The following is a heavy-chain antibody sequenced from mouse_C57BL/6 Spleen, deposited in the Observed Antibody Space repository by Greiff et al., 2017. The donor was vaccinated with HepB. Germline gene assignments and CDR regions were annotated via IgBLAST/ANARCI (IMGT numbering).Heavy chain of an antibody. CDR2: IYPGDGDT. CDR1: GYAFSSSW. D-gene: IGHD4-1*01. Sequence: QVQLKQSGPELVKPGASVKISCKASGYAFSSSWLNWVKQRPGKGLEWIGRIYPGDGDTNYNGKFKGKATLTADKSSSTAYMQLSSRTSEDSAVYFCAREGNWGNAKDYWGQGTSVTVSS. CDR3: AREGNWGNAKDY. J-gene: IGHJ4*01. V-gene: IGHV1-82*01.